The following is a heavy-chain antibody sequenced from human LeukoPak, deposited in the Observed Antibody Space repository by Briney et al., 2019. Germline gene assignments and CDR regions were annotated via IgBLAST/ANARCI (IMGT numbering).Heavy chain of an antibody. J-gene: IGHJ4*02. D-gene: IGHD3-22*01. Sequence: GGSLRLSCAASGFTVSSNYISWVRQAPGKGLEWVSVIYSGGSTYYADSVKGRFTISRDNSKNTLYLQMNSLRAEDTAVYYCARKGSDSSGYYYYYDYWGQGTLVTVSS. CDR2: IYSGGST. V-gene: IGHV3-66*01. CDR1: GFTVSSNY. CDR3: ARKGSDSSGYYYYYDY.